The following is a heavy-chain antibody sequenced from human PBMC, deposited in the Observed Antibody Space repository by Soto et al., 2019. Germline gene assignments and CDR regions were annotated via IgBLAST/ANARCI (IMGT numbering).Heavy chain of an antibody. D-gene: IGHD3-16*02. CDR1: GGSINSGDYY. Sequence: QVQLQESGPGLVKPSQTLSLTCTVSGGSINSGDYYWRWIRQPPGKGLEWIGYISYSGTTYYKPSLRSRITISLDTSKNQFSLRLASVTAADTAVYYCARTNYDYVWGSYRFAYWGQGILVTVSS. CDR3: ARTNYDYVWGSYRFAY. V-gene: IGHV4-30-4*01. CDR2: ISYSGTT. J-gene: IGHJ4*02.